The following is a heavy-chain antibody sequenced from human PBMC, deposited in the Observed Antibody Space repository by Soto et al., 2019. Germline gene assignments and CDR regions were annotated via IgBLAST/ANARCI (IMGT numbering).Heavy chain of an antibody. D-gene: IGHD2-2*02. CDR2: ISYDGSEK. V-gene: IGHV3-30*18. CDR1: GFTFNTYG. J-gene: IGHJ4*02. CDR3: AKSPNFYCSSPNCYKYYFDH. Sequence: GSLRLSCAASGFTFNTYGMHWVRQAPGKGLEWVAVISYDGSEKYYVDSVKGRFTISKDNSKNTLYLQMNSLRPEDTAVYYCAKSPNFYCSSPNCYKYYFDHWVQGTRVTVSS.